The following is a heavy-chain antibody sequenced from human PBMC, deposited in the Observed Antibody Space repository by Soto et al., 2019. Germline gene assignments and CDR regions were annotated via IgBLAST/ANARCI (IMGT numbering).Heavy chain of an antibody. CDR2: IKQSGSET. V-gene: IGHV3-7*03. Sequence: EVQLVESGGGLVQPGGSLRLSCAASGFTFSSYWMTWVRQAPGKGLEWVANIKQSGSETYYVDSVKGRFTISRDDAKTALYLQMNTLRAADTAVYFCARGYSIDYWCQGTLVTVSS. CDR1: GFTFSSYW. D-gene: IGHD5-18*01. J-gene: IGHJ4*02. CDR3: ARGYSIDY.